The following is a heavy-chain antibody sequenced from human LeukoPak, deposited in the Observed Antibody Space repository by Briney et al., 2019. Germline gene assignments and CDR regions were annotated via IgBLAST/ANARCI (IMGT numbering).Heavy chain of an antibody. D-gene: IGHD2-21*01. V-gene: IGHV3-7*01. CDR3: ARVVFPSRVSDY. Sequence: GGCLRLSCAASGFTFSSYWMSWVRQAPGKGLEWVANIKQDGSEKYYVDSVKGRFTISKDNAKNSLYLQMNSLRAEDTAVYYCARVVFPSRVSDYWGQGTLVTVSS. J-gene: IGHJ4*02. CDR2: IKQDGSEK. CDR1: GFTFSSYW.